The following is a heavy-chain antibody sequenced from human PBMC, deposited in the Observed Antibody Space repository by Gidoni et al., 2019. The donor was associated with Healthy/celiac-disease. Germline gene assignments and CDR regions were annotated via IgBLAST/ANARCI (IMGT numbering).Heavy chain of an antibody. Sequence: EVQLLESGGGLVQPGGSLRLSCAASGFTFSSYAMSWVRQAPGKWLEWVSVISGSGGSTYYADSVKGRFTISRDNSKNTLYLQMNSLRAEDTAVYYCAKQLEMATITSSFDYWGQGTLVTVSS. CDR3: AKQLEMATITSSFDY. CDR1: GFTFSSYA. J-gene: IGHJ4*02. CDR2: ISGSGGST. V-gene: IGHV3-23*01. D-gene: IGHD5-12*01.